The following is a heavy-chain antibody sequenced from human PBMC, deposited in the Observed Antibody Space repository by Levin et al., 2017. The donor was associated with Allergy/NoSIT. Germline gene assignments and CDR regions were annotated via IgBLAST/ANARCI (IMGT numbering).Heavy chain of an antibody. D-gene: IGHD1-26*01. V-gene: IGHV3-23*01. CDR2: VSDGGDYT. CDR3: TKDDGTAYYSFDS. Sequence: QPGGSLRLSCAASGFTFSTYAMNWVRQAPGQGLEWVASVSDGGDYTFYADSVRRRFTISRDNSKNTLYLQMNSLRAGDTALYFCTKDDGTAYYSFDSWGQGTLVTVSS. CDR1: GFTFSTYA. J-gene: IGHJ4*02.